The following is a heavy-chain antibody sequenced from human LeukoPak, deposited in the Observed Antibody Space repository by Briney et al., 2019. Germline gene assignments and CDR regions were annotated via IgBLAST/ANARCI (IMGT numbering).Heavy chain of an antibody. CDR2: MNPNSGNT. V-gene: IGHV1-8*01. CDR1: GYTFTSYD. Sequence: ASVKVSCKASGYTFTSYDINWVRQATGQGLEWMGWMNPNSGNTGYAQKFQGRVTMTRNTSISTAYMELSSLRSEDTAVYYCARHVPSPEYGDLTNWFDPWGQGTLVTVSS. J-gene: IGHJ5*02. D-gene: IGHD4-17*01. CDR3: ARHVPSPEYGDLTNWFDP.